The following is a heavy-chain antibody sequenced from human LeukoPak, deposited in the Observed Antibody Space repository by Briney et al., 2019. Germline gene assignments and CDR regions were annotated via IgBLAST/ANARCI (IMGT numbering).Heavy chain of an antibody. Sequence: SETLSLTCIVSGGSIGPNYRSWIRQPPGKGLEWIGYIHYTGRTNYNPSLKSRVTVSVGTSKNQFSLKLNSMTAADTAVYYCAREYSSGWSFDYWGQGTLVTVSS. CDR1: GGSIGPNY. V-gene: IGHV4-59*01. CDR2: IHYTGRT. D-gene: IGHD6-19*01. CDR3: AREYSSGWSFDY. J-gene: IGHJ4*02.